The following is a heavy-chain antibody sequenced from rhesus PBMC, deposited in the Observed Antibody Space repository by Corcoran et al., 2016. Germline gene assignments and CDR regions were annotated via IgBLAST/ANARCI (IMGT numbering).Heavy chain of an antibody. CDR1: GGSFSSSW. J-gene: IGHJ4*01. CDR2: INGNSGST. V-gene: IGHV4-80*01. D-gene: IGHD3-28*01. CDR3: ARYSVVITGFDS. Sequence: QVQLQESGPGLVKPSETLSLTCAVSGGSFSSSWWSWIRQPPGKGLEWIGEINGNSGSTNYNPSLKSRVTISKDASKNQFSLRLSSVTAADTAVYYCARYSVVITGFDSWGQGVLVTVSS.